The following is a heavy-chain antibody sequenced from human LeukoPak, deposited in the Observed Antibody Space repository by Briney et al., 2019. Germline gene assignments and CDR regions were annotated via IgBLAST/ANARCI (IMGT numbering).Heavy chain of an antibody. CDR2: INPHGGGT. D-gene: IGHD4-17*01. CDR3: ATLYGDYINSDY. CDR1: GYTFTDYY. Sequence: GASVKVSCKVSGYTFTDYYIHCVRQAPGQGIEWMGWINPHGGGTNYAQKFQGRVTMTRDTSISTAYMELSRLRSDDTAVYYWATLYGDYINSDYWGQGTLVSVSS. J-gene: IGHJ4*02. V-gene: IGHV1-2*02.